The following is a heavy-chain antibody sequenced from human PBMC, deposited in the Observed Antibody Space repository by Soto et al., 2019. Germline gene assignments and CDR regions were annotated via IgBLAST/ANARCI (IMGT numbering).Heavy chain of an antibody. CDR1: GFTFNNYE. CDR3: ASPWGSFDY. CDR2: IDSDGTTI. J-gene: IGHJ4*02. Sequence: GGSLRLSCAASGFTFNNYEMNWVRQAPGKGLRWLSYIDSDGTTIYYADSVKGRFTISRDNAKNSLYLQMNSLRAEDTAVYYCASPWGSFDYWGRGTLVTVSS. D-gene: IGHD7-27*01. V-gene: IGHV3-48*03.